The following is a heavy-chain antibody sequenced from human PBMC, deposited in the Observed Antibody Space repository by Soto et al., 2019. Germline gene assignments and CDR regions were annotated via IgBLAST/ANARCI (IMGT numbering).Heavy chain of an antibody. CDR1: GFTFSSFS. V-gene: IGHV3-30-3*01. CDR3: ARTTTVAGTPEFDY. Sequence: QVQLVESGGGVVQPGRSLRLSCAASGFTFSSFSLHWVRQAPGKGLEWLALISYDGSNKYNADSVKGRFTISRDNSNNTLYLQLNSLRPEDTAVYYCARTTTVAGTPEFDYWGQRTLVTVSS. D-gene: IGHD6-19*01. CDR2: ISYDGSNK. J-gene: IGHJ4*02.